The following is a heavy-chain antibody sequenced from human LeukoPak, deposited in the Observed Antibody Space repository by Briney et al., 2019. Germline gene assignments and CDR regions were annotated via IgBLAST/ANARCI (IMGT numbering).Heavy chain of an antibody. CDR3: ARPSSGYYRVDY. CDR1: GYSISSGYY. Sequence: SETLSLTCAVSGYSISSGYYWGWIRQPPGKELEWIGSIYHSGSTYYNPSLKSRVTISVDTSKNQFSLKLSSVTAADTAVYYCARPSSGYYRVDYWGQGTLITVSS. D-gene: IGHD3-22*01. J-gene: IGHJ4*02. V-gene: IGHV4-38-2*01. CDR2: IYHSGST.